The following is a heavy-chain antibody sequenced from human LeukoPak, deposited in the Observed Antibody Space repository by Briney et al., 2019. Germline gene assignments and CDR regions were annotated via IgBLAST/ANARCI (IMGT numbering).Heavy chain of an antibody. CDR2: IYHSGST. V-gene: IGHV4-4*02. D-gene: IGHD3-22*01. Sequence: SGTLSLTCAVSGGSISSSNWWSWVRQPPGKGLEWIGEIYHSGSTNYNPSLKSRVTISVDRSKNQFSLKLSSVTAADTAVYYCARGGRYYDSSGSSGYYFDYWGQGTLVTVSS. J-gene: IGHJ4*02. CDR1: GGSISSSNW. CDR3: ARGGRYYDSSGSSGYYFDY.